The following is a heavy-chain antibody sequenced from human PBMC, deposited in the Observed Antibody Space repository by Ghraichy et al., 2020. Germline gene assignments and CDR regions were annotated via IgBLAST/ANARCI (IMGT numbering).Heavy chain of an antibody. J-gene: IGHJ3*02. CDR3: AKNRYYSLSGPSRGAFDI. Sequence: GESLNISCAASGFNFEYYLMSWVRQVPGKGLEWLATISQDGSEKYYVDSVKGRLFISRDNANNLLHLQMNSLRAEDTAVYHCAKNRYYSLSGPSRGAFDIWGQGTMVTVSS. CDR2: ISQDGSEK. CDR1: GFNFEYYL. V-gene: IGHV3-7*03. D-gene: IGHD2-15*01.